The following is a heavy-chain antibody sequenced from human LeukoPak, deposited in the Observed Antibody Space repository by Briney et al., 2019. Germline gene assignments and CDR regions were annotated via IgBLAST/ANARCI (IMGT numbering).Heavy chain of an antibody. D-gene: IGHD3-22*01. CDR2: INPSGGST. V-gene: IGHV1-46*01. J-gene: IGHJ4*02. CDR1: GYTFTSYY. CDR3: ARAYYESSAYRHAVYFDY. Sequence: GASVKVSCKASGYTFTSYYMHWVRQAPGQGLEWMGIINPSGGSTSYAQKFQGRVTMTKDTSTNTVYMHLSSLSSDDTAVYYCARAYYESSAYRHAVYFDYWGQRTLVTVSS.